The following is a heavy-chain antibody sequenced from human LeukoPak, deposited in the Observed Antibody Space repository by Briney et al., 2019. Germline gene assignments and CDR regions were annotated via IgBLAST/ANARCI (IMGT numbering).Heavy chain of an antibody. J-gene: IGHJ4*02. CDR3: ARVNDFWSGSTNYYFDY. D-gene: IGHD3-3*01. Sequence: SETLSLTCTVSGGSISSSSYYWSWIRQPPGKGLEWIGYIYYSGSTNYNPSLKSRVTISVDTSKNQFSLKLSSVTAADTAVYYCARVNDFWSGSTNYYFDYWGQGTLVTVSS. CDR2: IYYSGST. V-gene: IGHV4-61*01. CDR1: GGSISSSSYY.